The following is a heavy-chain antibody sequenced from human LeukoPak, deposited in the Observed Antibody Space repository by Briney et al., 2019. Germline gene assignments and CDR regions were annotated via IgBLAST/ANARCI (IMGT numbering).Heavy chain of an antibody. CDR3: AKYIVVVPAAYIFDY. CDR2: ITTSDGNT. Sequence: GGSLRLSCVVSGFTFSTYNMHWVRQAPGKGLEWVSTITTSDGNTYYADSVKGRFTVSRDNSKNTLYLQMNSLRAEDTAVYYCAKYIVVVPAAYIFDYWGQGTLVTVSS. D-gene: IGHD2-2*01. V-gene: IGHV3-23*01. CDR1: GFTFSTYN. J-gene: IGHJ4*02.